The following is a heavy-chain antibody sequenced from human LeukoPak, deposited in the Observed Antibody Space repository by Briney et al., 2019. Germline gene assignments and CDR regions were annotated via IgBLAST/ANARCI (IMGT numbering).Heavy chain of an antibody. V-gene: IGHV3-53*01. CDR1: GFTVSSNY. Sequence: GGSLRLSCAASGFTVSSNYMSWVRQAPGKGLEWVSVIYSGGSTYNADSVKGRFTISRDNSKNTLYLQMNGLRAEDTAVYYCAGTFRAYCSGGSCGYATHYFDYWGQGTLVTVSS. D-gene: IGHD2-15*01. CDR3: AGTFRAYCSGGSCGYATHYFDY. CDR2: IYSGGST. J-gene: IGHJ4*02.